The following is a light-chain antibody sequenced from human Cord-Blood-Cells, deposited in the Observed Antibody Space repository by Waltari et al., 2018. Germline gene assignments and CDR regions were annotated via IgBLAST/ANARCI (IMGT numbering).Light chain of an antibody. Sequence: NFMLTQPHSVSESPGKTVTISCTGSSGSIASNSVQWYQQRPGGAPTTVSYEDNQRPSGVPDRFSGSIDSSSNSASLTISGLKTEDEADYYCQSYDSSNLWVFGGGTKLTVL. CDR1: SGSIASNS. J-gene: IGLJ3*02. CDR2: EDN. V-gene: IGLV6-57*02. CDR3: QSYDSSNLWV.